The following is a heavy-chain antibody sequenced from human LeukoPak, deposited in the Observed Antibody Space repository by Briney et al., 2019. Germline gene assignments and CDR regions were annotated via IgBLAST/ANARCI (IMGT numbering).Heavy chain of an antibody. D-gene: IGHD3-10*01. Sequence: ASVKVSCKASGGTFSSYAISWVRQAPGQGLEWMGGIIPIFGTANYAQKFQGRVTTTADESTSTAYMELSSLRSEDTAVYYCARDVRFGANWFDPWGQGTLVTVSS. CDR3: ARDVRFGANWFDP. CDR1: GGTFSSYA. V-gene: IGHV1-69*13. J-gene: IGHJ5*02. CDR2: IIPIFGTA.